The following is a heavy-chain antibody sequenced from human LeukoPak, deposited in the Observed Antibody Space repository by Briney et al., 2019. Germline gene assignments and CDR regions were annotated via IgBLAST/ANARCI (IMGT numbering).Heavy chain of an antibody. D-gene: IGHD1-1*01. CDR1: GFTFSSYA. V-gene: IGHV3-30-3*01. J-gene: IGHJ4*02. CDR3: ARDTNWNFDY. CDR2: ISYDGSNK. Sequence: GGSLRLSCAASGFTFSSYAVHWVRQAPGKGLEWVAIISYDGSNKYYADSVKGRFTISRDNSKNTLYLQMNSLRAEDTAVYYCARDTNWNFDYWGQGTLVTVSS.